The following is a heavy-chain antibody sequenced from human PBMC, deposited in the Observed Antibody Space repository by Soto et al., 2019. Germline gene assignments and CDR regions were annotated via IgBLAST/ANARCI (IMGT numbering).Heavy chain of an antibody. CDR1: GDAFTSYY. V-gene: IGHV1-46*01. CDR2: INPSGGST. D-gene: IGHD4-4*01. Sequence: ALKVSCKASGDAFTSYYMHWVRQAPGQGLEWMGIINPSGGSTSYAQKFQGRVTMTRDTSTSTVYMELSSLRSEDTAVYYCAISRTVTTRWFDPWGQGTLVTVSS. J-gene: IGHJ5*02. CDR3: AISRTVTTRWFDP.